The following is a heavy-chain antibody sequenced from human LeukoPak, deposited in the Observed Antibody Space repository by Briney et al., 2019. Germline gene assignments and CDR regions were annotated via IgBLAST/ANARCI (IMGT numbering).Heavy chain of an antibody. V-gene: IGHV1-8*02. CDR2: MNPNSGNT. J-gene: IGHJ5*02. Sequence: GASVKVSCKASGYTFTSYDINWVRQATGQGLEWMGWMNPNSGNTGYAQKFQGRVTMTRDTSISTAYMELSRLRSDDTAVYYCARGSSLYYDSSGYFDPWGQGTLVTVSS. CDR1: GYTFTSYD. CDR3: ARGSSLYYDSSGYFDP. D-gene: IGHD3-22*01.